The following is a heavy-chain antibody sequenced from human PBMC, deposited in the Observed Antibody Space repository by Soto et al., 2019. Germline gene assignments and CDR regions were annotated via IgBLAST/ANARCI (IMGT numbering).Heavy chain of an antibody. V-gene: IGHV1-18*01. D-gene: IGHD2-21*01. Sequence: QVQLVQSGAEVKKPGASVKVSCKASGYTFTSYGINWVRQAPGQGLEWMGWISAYNGNTNYAQKPQXXXTXPTDTSTSTAYLELRSLRSDDTAVYYCARGPEVIDYWGQGTLVTVSS. CDR1: GYTFTSYG. CDR2: ISAYNGNT. CDR3: ARGPEVIDY. J-gene: IGHJ4*02.